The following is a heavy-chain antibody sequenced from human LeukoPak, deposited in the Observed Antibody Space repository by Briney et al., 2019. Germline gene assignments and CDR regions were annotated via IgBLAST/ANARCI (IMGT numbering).Heavy chain of an antibody. J-gene: IGHJ4*02. V-gene: IGHV1-2*02. CDR2: INPNSGGT. Sequence: GASVKVSCKASGYTFTGYYIHWVRQAPGQGLEWMGWINPNSGGTNYAQKFQGRVTMTRDTSISTAYMELSRLRSDDTAMYYCARQYSSGYSYYFDYWGQGTLVTVSS. D-gene: IGHD3-22*01. CDR1: GYTFTGYY. CDR3: ARQYSSGYSYYFDY.